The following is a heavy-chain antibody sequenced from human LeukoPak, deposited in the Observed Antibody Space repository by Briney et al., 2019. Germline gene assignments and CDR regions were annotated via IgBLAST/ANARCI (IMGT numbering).Heavy chain of an antibody. CDR3: ARSLDPDGPIY. CDR1: GGSVSSGTYY. V-gene: IGHV4-61*01. D-gene: IGHD1-1*01. Sequence: SETLFLTCTVSGGSVSSGTYYWSWIRQPPGKGLEWIGYIYYSGSTNYNPSLKSRVTISVDTSKNQFSLKLSSVTAADTAVYYCARSLDPDGPIYWGQGTLVTVSS. J-gene: IGHJ4*02. CDR2: IYYSGST.